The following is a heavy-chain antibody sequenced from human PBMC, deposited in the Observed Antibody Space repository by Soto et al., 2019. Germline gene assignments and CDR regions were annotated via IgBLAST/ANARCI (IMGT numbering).Heavy chain of an antibody. CDR2: IIPIFGTA. CDR1: GGTFSSYA. V-gene: IGHV1-69*13. D-gene: IGHD3-3*01. Sequence: SVKVSCKASGGTFSSYAISWVRQAPGQGLEWMGGIIPIFGTANYAQKFQGRVTITADESTSTAYMELSSLRSEDTAVYYCARGGFWGVYYNPSNGWEVGGKGPRVPVSS. CDR3: ARGGFWGVYYNPSNGWEV. J-gene: IGHJ6*03.